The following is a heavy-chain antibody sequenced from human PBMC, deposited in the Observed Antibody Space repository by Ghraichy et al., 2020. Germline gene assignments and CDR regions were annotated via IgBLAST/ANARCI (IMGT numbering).Heavy chain of an antibody. D-gene: IGHD3-3*01. V-gene: IGHV1-18*04. Sequence: ASVKVSCKASGYTFTSYGISWVRQAPGQGLEWMGWISAYNGNTNYAQKLQGRVTMTTDTSTSTAYMELRSLRSDDTAVYYCARDLGEGLRFLEWPPAAFDPWGQGTLVTVSS. CDR1: GYTFTSYG. CDR2: ISAYNGNT. J-gene: IGHJ5*02. CDR3: ARDLGEGLRFLEWPPAAFDP.